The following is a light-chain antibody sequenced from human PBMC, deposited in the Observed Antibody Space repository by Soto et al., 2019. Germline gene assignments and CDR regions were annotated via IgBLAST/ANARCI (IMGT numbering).Light chain of an antibody. V-gene: IGKV4-1*01. CDR2: WAS. CDR3: LQDHDDSWT. CDR1: QSILFSSNNKNY. Sequence: DIVMTQSPDSLAVSLGERATINCKSSQSILFSSNNKNYLAWYQQRPGQPPKLLISWASIRESGVPDRFSGSGSGTDFTLTISSLQPEDFATYYCLQDHDDSWTFGQGTKVDIK. J-gene: IGKJ1*01.